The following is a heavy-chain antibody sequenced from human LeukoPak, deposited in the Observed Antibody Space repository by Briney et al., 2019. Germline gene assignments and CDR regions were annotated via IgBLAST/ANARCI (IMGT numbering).Heavy chain of an antibody. CDR2: IYHSGST. Sequence: PSETLSLTCAVSGGSISSGGYSWSWIRQPPGKGLEWIGYIYHSGSTYYNPSLKSRVTISVDRSKNQFSLKLSSVTAADTAVYYCARGDLPTYGGNPTGWGQGTLVTVSS. CDR1: GGSISSGGYS. J-gene: IGHJ4*02. D-gene: IGHD4-23*01. CDR3: ARGDLPTYGGNPTG. V-gene: IGHV4-30-2*01.